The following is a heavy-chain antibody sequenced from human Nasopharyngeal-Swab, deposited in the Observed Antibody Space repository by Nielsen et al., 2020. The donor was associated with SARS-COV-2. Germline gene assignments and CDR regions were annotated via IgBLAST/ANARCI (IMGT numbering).Heavy chain of an antibody. V-gene: IGHV1-3*01. CDR3: ARDCSSGVRYFDWLSPGYNWFDP. CDR2: INGGNGNT. J-gene: IGHJ5*02. D-gene: IGHD3-9*01. Sequence: ASVKVSCKASGYTFTSYALHWVRQAPGQRLEWMGWINGGNGNTKYSQKFQGRVTITRDTSASTAYMELSSLRSEDTAVYYCARDCSSGVRYFDWLSPGYNWFDPWSQGTLVIVSS. CDR1: GYTFTSYA.